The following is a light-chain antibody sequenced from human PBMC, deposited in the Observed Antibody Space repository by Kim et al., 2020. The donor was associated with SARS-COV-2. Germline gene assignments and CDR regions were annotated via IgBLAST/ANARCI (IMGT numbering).Light chain of an antibody. CDR3: QHCGTSPT. Sequence: PGERATLSCRASQSVGSNSFAWYQQKPDHPPRLLIYGSSSRAPGIPDRFSGSGSGTDFTLTISRLEPEDFAVYYCQHCGTSPTFGQGTKVDIK. J-gene: IGKJ1*01. V-gene: IGKV3-20*01. CDR2: GSS. CDR1: QSVGSNS.